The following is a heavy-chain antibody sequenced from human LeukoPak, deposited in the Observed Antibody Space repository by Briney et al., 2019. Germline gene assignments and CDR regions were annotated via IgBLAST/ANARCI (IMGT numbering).Heavy chain of an antibody. D-gene: IGHD3-10*01. J-gene: IGHJ4*02. CDR1: GGTFSSYA. Sequence: ASVKVSCKASGGTFSSYAISWVRQAPGQGLEWMGGIIPIFGTANYAQKFQGRVTITADKSTSTAYVELSSLRSEDTAVYYCARYYYGSGGSLGYFDYWGQGTLVTVSS. V-gene: IGHV1-69*06. CDR3: ARYYYGSGGSLGYFDY. CDR2: IIPIFGTA.